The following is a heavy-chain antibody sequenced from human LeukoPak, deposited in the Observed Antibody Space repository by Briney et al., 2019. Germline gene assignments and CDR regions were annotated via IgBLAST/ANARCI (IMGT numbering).Heavy chain of an antibody. CDR2: IIPIFDTA. V-gene: IGHV1-69*13. CDR1: GGTFSSYA. J-gene: IGHJ4*02. Sequence: SVKVSCKASGGTFSSYAISWVRQAPGQGLEWMGGIIPIFDTANYAQKFQGRVTITADESTSTAYMELSRLRSDDTAVYYCARDSGERGSGSYLIAYWGQGTLVTVSS. CDR3: ARDSGERGSGSYLIAY. D-gene: IGHD3-10*01.